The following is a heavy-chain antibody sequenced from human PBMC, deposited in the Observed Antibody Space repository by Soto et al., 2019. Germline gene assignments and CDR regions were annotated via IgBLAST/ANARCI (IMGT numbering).Heavy chain of an antibody. CDR3: ASSYASSGYSEY. Sequence: VGSLKLSCAASGFTFSSYAMHWVRQAPGKGLEWVAVISYDGSNKYYADSVKGRFTISRDNSKNTLYLQMNSLRAEDTAVYYCASSYASSGYSEYWGQGTLVTV. D-gene: IGHD3-22*01. CDR1: GFTFSSYA. V-gene: IGHV3-30-3*01. J-gene: IGHJ4*02. CDR2: ISYDGSNK.